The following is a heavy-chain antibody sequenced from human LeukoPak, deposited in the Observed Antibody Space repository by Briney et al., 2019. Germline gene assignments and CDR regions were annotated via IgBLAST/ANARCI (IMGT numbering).Heavy chain of an antibody. V-gene: IGHV5-51*01. Sequence: GEPLKISCKGYIYTFTSDGIGWVRQMPGKGLEWMGIINPADPDTRYSPSFQGQITISTDKSISTACLQWSSLKASDTAMYYCARLGDYGMDVWGQGTTVAVSS. CDR2: INPADPDT. CDR3: ARLGDYGMDV. CDR1: IYTFTSDG. J-gene: IGHJ6*02.